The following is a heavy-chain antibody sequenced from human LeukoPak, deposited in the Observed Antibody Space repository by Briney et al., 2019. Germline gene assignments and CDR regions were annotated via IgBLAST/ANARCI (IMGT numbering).Heavy chain of an antibody. J-gene: IGHJ5*02. D-gene: IGHD2-2*01. CDR3: ARGLGDCSSTSCYRWFDP. Sequence: SETLSLTCAVYGGSFSGYCWSWIRQPPGKGLEWIGEINHSGSTNYNPSLKSRVTISVDTSKSQFSLKLSSVTAADTAVYYCARGLGDCSSTSCYRWFDPWGQGTLVTVSS. CDR2: INHSGST. CDR1: GGSFSGYC. V-gene: IGHV4-34*01.